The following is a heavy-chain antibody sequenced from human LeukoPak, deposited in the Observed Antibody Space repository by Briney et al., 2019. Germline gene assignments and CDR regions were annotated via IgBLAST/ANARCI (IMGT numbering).Heavy chain of an antibody. CDR3: ARICSTTDCLISA. D-gene: IGHD2-2*01. Sequence: PGGSLRLSCVASGLTFNSHSMSRVRQAPGKGLVWVARISTDGSYTSYADCVKGRFTISRDNAKNTVYLQMSSLRAEDTAIYYCARICSTTDCLISAWGQGTLVTVSS. V-gene: IGHV3-74*01. CDR1: GLTFNSHS. J-gene: IGHJ4*02. CDR2: ISTDGSYT.